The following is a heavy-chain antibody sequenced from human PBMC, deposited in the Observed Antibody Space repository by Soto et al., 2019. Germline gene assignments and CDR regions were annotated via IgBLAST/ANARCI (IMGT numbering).Heavy chain of an antibody. V-gene: IGHV4-30-2*01. CDR1: GGSISSGGYS. CDR2: INHSGST. D-gene: IGHD5-18*01. J-gene: IGHJ4*02. Sequence: SDTVSLTFAVYGGSISSGGYSWSWIRHPPGKGMEWIGEINHSGSTNHNPSLKRRVTISVDTSKNQFSLTLSSATAAETAVYYFARGYGKNFAYWVQGTLVTVSS. CDR3: ARGYGKNFAY.